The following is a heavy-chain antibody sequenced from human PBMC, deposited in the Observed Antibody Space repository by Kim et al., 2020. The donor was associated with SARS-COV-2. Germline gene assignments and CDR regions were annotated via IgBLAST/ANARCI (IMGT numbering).Heavy chain of an antibody. V-gene: IGHV3-53*01. Sequence: DSVKGRFTISRDNSKNTLYLQMNSLRAEDTAVYYCARALLWFGESLGFDYWGQGTLVTVSS. J-gene: IGHJ4*02. D-gene: IGHD3-10*01. CDR3: ARALLWFGESLGFDY.